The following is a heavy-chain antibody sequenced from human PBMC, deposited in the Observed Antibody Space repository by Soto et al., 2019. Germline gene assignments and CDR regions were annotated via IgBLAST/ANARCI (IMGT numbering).Heavy chain of an antibody. J-gene: IGHJ4*02. Sequence: GASVKVSCKATGYSFKNYAVHWVRQAPGQRLEWMGFTNEGSGNTRFSQKFQGRISITRDTSASTVYLDLSSLTSEDTAIHYCARDDRSVSGVDTLDHWGPGTLVTVSS. CDR2: TNEGSGNT. V-gene: IGHV1-3*01. CDR1: GYSFKNYA. CDR3: ARDDRSVSGVDTLDH. D-gene: IGHD3-3*01.